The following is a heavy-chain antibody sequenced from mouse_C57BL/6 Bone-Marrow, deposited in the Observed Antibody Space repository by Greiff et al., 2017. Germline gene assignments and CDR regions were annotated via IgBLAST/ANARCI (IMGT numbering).Heavy chain of an antibody. D-gene: IGHD4-1*01. CDR3: ARSGPLGRSFYY. CDR2: IYPTSGRT. J-gene: IGHJ2*01. V-gene: IGHV1-55*01. CDR1: GYTLTSYW. Sequence: VQPQQLGAEPVKPGASVKMSCQASGYTLTSYWITWVKQRPGQGLEWIGDIYPTSGRTNYNEKFKSQAILTVDTSSHTAYMQLSSLTSVDSAVFYCARSGPLGRSFYYWGRGTTLTVPS.